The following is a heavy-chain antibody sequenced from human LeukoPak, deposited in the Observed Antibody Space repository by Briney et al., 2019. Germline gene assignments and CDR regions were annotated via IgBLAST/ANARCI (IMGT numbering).Heavy chain of an antibody. CDR1: GFTVSSNY. D-gene: IGHD3-16*01. V-gene: IGHV3-7*01. CDR3: ASALYDYAERGY. CDR2: IKQDGSEK. J-gene: IGHJ4*02. Sequence: GGSLRLSCAASGFTVSSNYMSWVRQAPGKGLEWVANIKQDGSEKYYVDSVKGRFTISRDNAKNSLYLQINSLRAEDTAVYYCASALYDYAERGYWGQGTLVTVSS.